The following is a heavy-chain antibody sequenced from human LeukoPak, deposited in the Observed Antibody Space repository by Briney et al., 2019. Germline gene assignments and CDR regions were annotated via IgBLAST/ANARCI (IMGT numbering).Heavy chain of an antibody. CDR1: GFTFSSYS. Sequence: GGSLRLSCAASGFTFSSYSMNWVRQAPGKGLEWVSSISSSSSYIYYADSVKGRFTISRDNAKNSLYLQMTSLRAEDTAVYYCARNEYSSSYFDYWGQGTLVTVSS. CDR3: ARNEYSSSYFDY. CDR2: ISSSSSYI. V-gene: IGHV3-21*01. D-gene: IGHD6-6*01. J-gene: IGHJ4*02.